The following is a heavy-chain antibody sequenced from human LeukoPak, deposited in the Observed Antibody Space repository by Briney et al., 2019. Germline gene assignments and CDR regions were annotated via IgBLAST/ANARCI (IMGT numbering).Heavy chain of an antibody. Sequence: ASVKVSCTASGYTFTSYYMRWVRQAPGQGLEWMGIINPSGGSTSYAQKFQGRVTMTRDASTSTVYMELSSLRSEDTAVYYCAREILPGGNGDPRHFDYWGQGTLVTVSS. CDR2: INPSGGST. CDR3: AREILPGGNGDPRHFDY. V-gene: IGHV1-46*01. CDR1: GYTFTSYY. J-gene: IGHJ4*02. D-gene: IGHD4-17*01.